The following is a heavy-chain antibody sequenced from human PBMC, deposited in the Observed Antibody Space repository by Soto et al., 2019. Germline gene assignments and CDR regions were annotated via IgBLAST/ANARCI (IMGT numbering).Heavy chain of an antibody. D-gene: IGHD3-22*01. CDR1: GFTFSNYA. CDR3: ARDRVYYYDNSGYYNFDY. J-gene: IGHJ4*02. Sequence: QVQLVESGGGVVQPGRSLRVSCAASGFTFSNYAMHWVRQAPGKGLEWVAVVSYDGSKQFYADSVEGRFTISRDISKSTLYLHMDNLRDENTAVYYCARDRVYYYDNSGYYNFDYWGQGTLVTVSS. V-gene: IGHV3-30-3*01. CDR2: VSYDGSKQ.